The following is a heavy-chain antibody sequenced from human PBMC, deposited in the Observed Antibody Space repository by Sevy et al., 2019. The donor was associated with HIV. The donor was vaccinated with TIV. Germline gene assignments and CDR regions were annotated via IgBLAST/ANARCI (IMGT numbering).Heavy chain of an antibody. Sequence: GGSLRLSCAASGFTFSSYSMNWVRQAPGKGLEWVSYISSSSSTIYYADSVKGRFTISRDNAKNSLYLQMNSLRDEDTAVYYCGRVGYDILTGASLDFDYWGQGTLVTVSS. D-gene: IGHD3-9*01. J-gene: IGHJ4*02. CDR2: ISSSSSTI. CDR3: GRVGYDILTGASLDFDY. V-gene: IGHV3-48*02. CDR1: GFTFSSYS.